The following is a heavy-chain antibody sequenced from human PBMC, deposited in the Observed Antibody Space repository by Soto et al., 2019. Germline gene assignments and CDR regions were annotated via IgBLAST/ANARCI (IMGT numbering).Heavy chain of an antibody. Sequence: QVQLQESGPGLVKPSQTLSLTCTVSGGSISSGDYYWSWIRQPPGKGLEWIGYIYYSGSTYYNPSLKSRVPVSIXTSKTQFSLKLSSVTAADTAVYYCARAQGSGFLVSWGQGTLVTVSS. CDR3: ARAQGSGFLVS. J-gene: IGHJ4*02. V-gene: IGHV4-30-4*01. CDR2: IYYSGST. D-gene: IGHD3-10*01. CDR1: GGSISSGDYY.